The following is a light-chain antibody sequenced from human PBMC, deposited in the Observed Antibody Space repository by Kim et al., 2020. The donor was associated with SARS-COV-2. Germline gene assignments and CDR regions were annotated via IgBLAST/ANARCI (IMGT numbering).Light chain of an antibody. Sequence: SSELTQDPAVSVALGQAVRITCQGDSLRRFYASWYQQRPGQAPRLVIYGKNSRPSGIPDRFSGSTSGNTAVLTITGAQAEDEADYYCNSRDSSDNHREVF. CDR2: GKN. CDR3: NSRDSSDNHREV. V-gene: IGLV3-19*01. CDR1: SLRRFY. J-gene: IGLJ1*01.